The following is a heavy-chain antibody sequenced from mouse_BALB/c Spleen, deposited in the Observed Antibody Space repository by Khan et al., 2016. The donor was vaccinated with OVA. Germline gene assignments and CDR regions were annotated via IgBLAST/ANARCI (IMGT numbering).Heavy chain of an antibody. CDR3: ARVGYNGTMDC. Sequence: QIQLVQSGPELKKPGETVQISCKASGFTFKNYGMNWVKQAPGKGLKWMGWINTYTGEPTFADDFKGRFAFSLETSASTAYLQINSLKNEDTATYFCARVGYNGTMDCWGQGTSVTVSS. CDR1: GFTFKNYG. V-gene: IGHV9-3-1*01. J-gene: IGHJ4*01. CDR2: INTYTGEP. D-gene: IGHD2-14*01.